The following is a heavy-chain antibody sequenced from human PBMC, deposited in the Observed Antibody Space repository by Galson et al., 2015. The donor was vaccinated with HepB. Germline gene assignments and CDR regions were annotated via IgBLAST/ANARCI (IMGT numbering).Heavy chain of an antibody. D-gene: IGHD3-3*01. CDR1: GFTFRNYA. CDR2: ISSSSSTI. CDR3: ARGLIDDFWSASYFDY. Sequence: SLRLSCAASGFTFRNYAMSWVRQAPGKGLEWVSYISSSSSTIYYADSVKGRFTISRDNAKNSLYLQMNSLRAEDTAVYYCARGLIDDFWSASYFDYWGQGTQVTVSS. J-gene: IGHJ4*02. V-gene: IGHV3-48*04.